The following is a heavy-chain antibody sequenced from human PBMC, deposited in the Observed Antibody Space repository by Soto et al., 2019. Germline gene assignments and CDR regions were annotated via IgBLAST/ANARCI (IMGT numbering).Heavy chain of an antibody. V-gene: IGHV4-59*01. Sequence: SETLSLTCTVSGGSISSYYWSWIRQPPGKGLEWIGYIYYSGSTNYNPSLKNRVTISVDTSKNQFSLKLSSVTAADTAVYYCARNRVVRGVIIYFDYWGQGTLVTVSS. J-gene: IGHJ4*02. CDR2: IYYSGST. CDR3: ARNRVVRGVIIYFDY. CDR1: GGSISSYY. D-gene: IGHD3-10*01.